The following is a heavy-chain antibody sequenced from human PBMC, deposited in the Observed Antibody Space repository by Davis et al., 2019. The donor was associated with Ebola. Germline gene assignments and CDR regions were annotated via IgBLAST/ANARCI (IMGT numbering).Heavy chain of an antibody. CDR3: ASPSLYYYYGMDV. D-gene: IGHD1-26*01. J-gene: IGHJ6*02. V-gene: IGHV5-10-1*01. CDR2: IDPSDSYT. CDR1: GYTLTSYW. Sequence: GESLKISCRVSGYTLTSYWVAWVRQMPGKGLEWMGRIDPSDSYTNYSPSFQGHVTISADKSISTAYLQWSSLKASDTAMYYCASPSLYYYYGMDVWGQGTTVTVSS.